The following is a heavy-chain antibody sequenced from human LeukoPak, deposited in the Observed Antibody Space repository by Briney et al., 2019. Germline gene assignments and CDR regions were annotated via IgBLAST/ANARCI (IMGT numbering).Heavy chain of an antibody. Sequence: SETLSLTCTVSGGSISSYYWSWIRQPPGKGLEWVGNIYYSGSTNYNPSLKGRITISLDTSKTQFSLKLSSVTAADTAVYYCARANYFDYWGQGTLVTVSS. CDR3: ARANYFDY. CDR2: IYYSGST. CDR1: GGSISSYY. J-gene: IGHJ4*02. V-gene: IGHV4-59*01.